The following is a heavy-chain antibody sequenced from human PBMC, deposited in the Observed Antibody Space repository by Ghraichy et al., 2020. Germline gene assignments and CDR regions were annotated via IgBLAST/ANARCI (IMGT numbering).Heavy chain of an antibody. J-gene: IGHJ4*02. CDR1: GFTFSAYA. CDR3: VEDAAQNDGTV. CDR2: ISTSGHIT. Sequence: GGSLRLSCSASGFTFSAYAMHWVRQAPGKGPEWVSTISTSGHITVYADSVKGRFTISRDNSKNTLSLQMSSLRAVDTAFYYCVEDAAQNDGTVWGQGTLVTVSS. V-gene: IGHV3-64D*06. D-gene: IGHD1-7*01.